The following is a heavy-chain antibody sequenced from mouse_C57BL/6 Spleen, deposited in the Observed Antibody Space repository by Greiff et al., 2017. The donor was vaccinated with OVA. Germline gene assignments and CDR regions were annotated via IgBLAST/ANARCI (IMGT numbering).Heavy chain of an antibody. D-gene: IGHD4-1*01. Sequence: QVQLKESGAELVKPGASVKISCKASGYAFSSYWMNWVKQRPGKGLEWIGQIYPGDGDTNYNGKFKGKATLTADKSSSTAYMQLSSLTSEDSAVYFCARFLTGTDFDYWGQGTTLTVSS. CDR2: IYPGDGDT. CDR1: GYAFSSYW. V-gene: IGHV1-80*01. J-gene: IGHJ2*01. CDR3: ARFLTGTDFDY.